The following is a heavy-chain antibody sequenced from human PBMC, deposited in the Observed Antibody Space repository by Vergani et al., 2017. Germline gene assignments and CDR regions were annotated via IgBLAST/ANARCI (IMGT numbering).Heavy chain of an antibody. CDR1: GGSISSSSYY. CDR2: IYYSGST. Sequence: QLQLQESGPGLVKPSETLSLTCTVSGGSISSSSYYWGWIRQPPGKGLEWIGSIYYSGSTYYNPSLKSQVTITVATSKNPFSLKLSSVTAADTAVYYCARHDYGDYVDWFDPWGQGTLVTVAS. D-gene: IGHD4-17*01. J-gene: IGHJ5*02. CDR3: ARHDYGDYVDWFDP. V-gene: IGHV4-39*01.